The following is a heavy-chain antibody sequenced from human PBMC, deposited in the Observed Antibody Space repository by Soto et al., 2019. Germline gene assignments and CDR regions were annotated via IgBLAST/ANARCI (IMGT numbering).Heavy chain of an antibody. CDR2: INHSGST. Sequence: SETLSLTCAVYGGSFSGYYWSWIRQPPGKGLEWIGEINHSGSTNYNPSLKSRVTISVDTSKNQFSLKLSSVTAADTAVYYCARGYYYDSSGYYRRGGAFDIWGQGTMVTVSS. D-gene: IGHD3-22*01. CDR1: GGSFSGYY. J-gene: IGHJ3*02. V-gene: IGHV4-34*01. CDR3: ARGYYYDSSGYYRRGGAFDI.